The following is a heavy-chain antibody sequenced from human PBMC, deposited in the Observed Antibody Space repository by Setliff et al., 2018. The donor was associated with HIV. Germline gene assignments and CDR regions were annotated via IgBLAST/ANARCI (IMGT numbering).Heavy chain of an antibody. V-gene: IGHV4-34*01. D-gene: IGHD3-22*01. Sequence: SETLSLTCAVYGGSFSGYYWSWIRQPLGKGLEWIGEIHYSGSSNYSPSLKSRVTISVDTSKNQFSLRLNSVIAADTAVYYCARKTEYYYDTSGFNPYAFDNWGQGTLVTVSS. CDR1: GGSFSGYY. CDR3: ARKTEYYYDTSGFNPYAFDN. CDR2: IHYSGSS. J-gene: IGHJ4*02.